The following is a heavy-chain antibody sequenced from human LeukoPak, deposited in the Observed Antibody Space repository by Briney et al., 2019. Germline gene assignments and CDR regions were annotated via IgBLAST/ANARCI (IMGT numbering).Heavy chain of an antibody. CDR3: ARDAAYYYDSSGYPHAFDI. V-gene: IGHV1-46*01. D-gene: IGHD3-22*01. Sequence: ASVKVSCKASGGTFSSYAISWVRQAPGQGLEWMGIINPSGGSTSYAQKFQGRVTMTRDTSTSTVYMELSSLRSEDTAVYYCARDAAYYYDSSGYPHAFDIWGQGTMVTVSS. J-gene: IGHJ3*02. CDR1: GGTFSSYA. CDR2: INPSGGST.